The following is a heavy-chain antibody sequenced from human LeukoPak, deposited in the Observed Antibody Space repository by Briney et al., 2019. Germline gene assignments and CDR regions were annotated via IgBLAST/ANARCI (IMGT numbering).Heavy chain of an antibody. Sequence: GGSLRLSCAASGFTFDDYGMSWVRQAPGKGLEWVSGINWNAGSTGYADSVKGRFTISRDNAKNSLYLQMNSLRAEDTALYHCARDPYYYDSSGYPDYYGMDVWGQGTTVTVSS. CDR1: GFTFDDYG. CDR3: ARDPYYYDSSGYPDYYGMDV. CDR2: INWNAGST. V-gene: IGHV3-20*01. D-gene: IGHD3-22*01. J-gene: IGHJ6*02.